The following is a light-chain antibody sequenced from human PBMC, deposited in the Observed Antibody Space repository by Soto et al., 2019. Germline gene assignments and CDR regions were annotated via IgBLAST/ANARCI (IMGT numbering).Light chain of an antibody. CDR1: QSIRSR. CDR3: QQGYTTPLT. Sequence: DIPMTQSPSSLSASVGDTVTITCRASQSIRSRLNWYQQKPGKAPNLLIYDATSLESGVPSRFSGGGSGTDFTLTVSSLRPEDVATYYCQQGYTTPLTFGQGTKVEIK. CDR2: DAT. J-gene: IGKJ1*01. V-gene: IGKV1-39*01.